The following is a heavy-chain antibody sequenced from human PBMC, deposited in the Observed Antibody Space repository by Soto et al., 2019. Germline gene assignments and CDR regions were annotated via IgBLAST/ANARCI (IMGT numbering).Heavy chain of an antibody. CDR2: ISGSGGST. D-gene: IGHD3-22*01. Sequence: EVQLLESGGGLVQPGGSLRLSCAASGFTFSSYAMSWVRRAPGKGLEWVSAISGSGGSTYYADSVKGRFTISRDNSKNTLYLQMNSLRAEDTAVYYCAKSPNYYDSSGYDYWGQGTLVTVSS. J-gene: IGHJ4*02. CDR1: GFTFSSYA. V-gene: IGHV3-23*01. CDR3: AKSPNYYDSSGYDY.